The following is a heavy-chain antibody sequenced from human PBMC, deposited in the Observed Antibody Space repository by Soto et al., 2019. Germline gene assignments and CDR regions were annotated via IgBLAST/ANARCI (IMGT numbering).Heavy chain of an antibody. CDR3: AREGPLSLDSSGSGEVSYYFDY. V-gene: IGHV4-31*03. CDR1: GGSISSGGYY. J-gene: IGHJ4*02. D-gene: IGHD3-22*01. CDR2: IYYSGST. Sequence: SETLSLTCTVSGGSISSGGYYWSWIRQHPGKGLEWIGYIYYSGSTYYNPSLKSRVTISVDTSKNQFSRKLSSVTAADTAVYYCAREGPLSLDSSGSGEVSYYFDYWGQGTLVTISS.